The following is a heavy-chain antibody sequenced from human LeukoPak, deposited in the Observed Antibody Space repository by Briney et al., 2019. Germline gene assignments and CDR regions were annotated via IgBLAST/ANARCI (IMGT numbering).Heavy chain of an antibody. CDR3: ARGDDYGGAWYYFDC. CDR1: GFTVSRNY. V-gene: IGHV3-53*01. Sequence: PGGSQRLSCAFSGFTVSRNYYMNWVRQAPGKGLEWVAVIYSAGTTYYADSVKGRFTISRDNSKNTVYLQMNSLRAEDTAVYYCARGDDYGGAWYYFDCWGQGTLVTVSS. J-gene: IGHJ4*02. D-gene: IGHD4-23*01. CDR2: IYSAGTT.